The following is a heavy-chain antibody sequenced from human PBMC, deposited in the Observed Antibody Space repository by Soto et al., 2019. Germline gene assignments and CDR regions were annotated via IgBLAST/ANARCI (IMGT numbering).Heavy chain of an antibody. CDR3: VKGYWKGDV. J-gene: IGHJ6*02. V-gene: IGHV3-23*01. CDR1: GFTFSTYA. CDR2: ISGSGGSI. Sequence: EVQLLASGGGLVQPGGSLRLSCAASGFTFSTYAMNWVRQAPGNGLEWVSAISGSGGSIHYADSVKGRFTISRDNSKNTLYLQMNSLRDEDTAVNHCVKGYWKGDVRCQGTTVTGSS. D-gene: IGHD1-1*01.